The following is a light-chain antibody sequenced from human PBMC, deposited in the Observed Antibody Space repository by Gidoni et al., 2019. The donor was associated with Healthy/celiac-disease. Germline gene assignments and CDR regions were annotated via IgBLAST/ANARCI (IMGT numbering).Light chain of an antibody. V-gene: IGLV1-47*01. CDR1: SSNIGSNY. J-gene: IGLJ3*02. CDR3: AAWDDSLSAWV. CDR2: RNN. Sequence: QSVLTQPPSASGTPGQRVTISCSGSSSNIGSNYVYWYQQLPGPAPKLLIYRNNQRPSGVPDRFSGSKSGTSASLAISGLRSEDEADYYCAAWDDSLSAWVFGGGTKLTV.